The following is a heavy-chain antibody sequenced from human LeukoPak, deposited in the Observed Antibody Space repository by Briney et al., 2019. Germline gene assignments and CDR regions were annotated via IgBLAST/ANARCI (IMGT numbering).Heavy chain of an antibody. CDR1: GFTFSTYW. CDR3: ARDRAVAGLCDY. Sequence: PGGSLRLSCAASGFTFSTYWVTWVRQAPGKGLEWVAHINQDGSEKYYVDSVKGRFTISRDNAKNSLYLQMNSLRVEDTAVYYCARDRAVAGLCDYWGQGTLVTVSS. V-gene: IGHV3-7*01. D-gene: IGHD6-19*01. J-gene: IGHJ4*02. CDR2: INQDGSEK.